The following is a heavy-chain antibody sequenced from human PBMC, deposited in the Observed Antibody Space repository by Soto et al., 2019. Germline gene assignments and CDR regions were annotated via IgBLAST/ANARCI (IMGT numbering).Heavy chain of an antibody. Sequence: PGGSLRLSCAASGFIFTDYSMTWIRQAPGKGLEWASSISIGDENTKYAISLKGRFTVSRDNAKKFLFRQMISLRVDDTAVYYCAIDRKRRDGYNFDSWGRGVLVTVCS. J-gene: IGHJ4*02. CDR2: ISIGDENT. V-gene: IGHV3-11*01. CDR1: GFIFTDYS. D-gene: IGHD5-12*01. CDR3: AIDRKRRDGYNFDS.